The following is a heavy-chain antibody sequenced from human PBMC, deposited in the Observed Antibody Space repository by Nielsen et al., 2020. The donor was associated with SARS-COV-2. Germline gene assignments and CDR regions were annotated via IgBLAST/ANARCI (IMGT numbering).Heavy chain of an antibody. CDR3: AALPGYYGSGSSP. CDR1: GFTFDDYA. J-gene: IGHJ5*02. V-gene: IGHV3-9*01. Sequence: GGSLRLSCAASGFTFDDYAMHWVRQAPGKGLEWVSGISWNSGSIGYADSVKGRFTISRDNAKNSLYLQMNSLRAEDTALYYCAALPGYYGSGSSPWGQGTLVTVSS. D-gene: IGHD3-10*01. CDR2: ISWNSGSI.